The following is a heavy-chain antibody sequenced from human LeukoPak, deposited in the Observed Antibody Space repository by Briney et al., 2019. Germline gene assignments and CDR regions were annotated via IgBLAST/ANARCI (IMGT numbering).Heavy chain of an antibody. V-gene: IGHV3-7*01. Sequence: GGSLRLSCAASGFTFSFHWMHWVHQAPGEGLEWVANIRHDGGEEYYVDSVKGRFTISRDNAKKSLYLQMSSLRAEDTAVYYCARDGGVRGRLAYFDYWGQGNLVTVSS. CDR2: IRHDGGEE. D-gene: IGHD2-8*02. J-gene: IGHJ4*02. CDR3: ARDGGVRGRLAYFDY. CDR1: GFTFSFHW.